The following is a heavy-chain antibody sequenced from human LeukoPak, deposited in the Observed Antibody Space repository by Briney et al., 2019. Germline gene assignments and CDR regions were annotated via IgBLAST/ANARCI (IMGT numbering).Heavy chain of an antibody. D-gene: IGHD6-6*01. CDR1: GFSFSSYA. CDR2: ISGSGGST. Sequence: GGSLRLPCAASGFSFSSYAMSWVRQAPGKGLEWVSAISGSGGSTYYADSVKGRFTISRDNSKNTLYLQMNSLRAEDTAVYYCAKAEYSSNYGMDVWGQGTTVTVSS. J-gene: IGHJ6*02. V-gene: IGHV3-23*01. CDR3: AKAEYSSNYGMDV.